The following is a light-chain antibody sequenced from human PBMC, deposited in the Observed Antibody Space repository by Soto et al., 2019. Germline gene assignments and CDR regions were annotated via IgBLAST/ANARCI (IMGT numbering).Light chain of an antibody. CDR3: QQRSNLPPT. CDR1: QSVSSN. CDR2: GAS. V-gene: IGKV3D-20*02. Sequence: EIGMTQSPATQSVSPGQRSTLSYRAIQSVSSNLAWYQQKPGQAPRVLIYGASSRATGIPDRFSGSGSGTDFTLTISRLEPEDFALYYCQQRSNLPPTFGQGTRLEI. J-gene: IGKJ5*01.